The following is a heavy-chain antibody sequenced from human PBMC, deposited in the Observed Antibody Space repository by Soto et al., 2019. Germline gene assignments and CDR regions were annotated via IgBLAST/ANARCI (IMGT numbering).Heavy chain of an antibody. CDR3: AKHSSENNNCCGDD. V-gene: IGHV3-23*01. J-gene: IGHJ4*02. D-gene: IGHD1-1*01. CDR1: GFTFSNYA. Sequence: VGSLILSCAASGFTFSNYAMSWVRQAPGRGLEWVSGISDSSGSTYYADSVKGRFTISRDNSENTLYLQMNSLRAEETAVYYCAKHSSENNNCCGDDWGQGTLVTVSS. CDR2: ISDSSGST.